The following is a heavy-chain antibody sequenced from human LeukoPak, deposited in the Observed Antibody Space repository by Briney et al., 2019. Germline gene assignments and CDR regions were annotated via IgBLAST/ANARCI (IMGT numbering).Heavy chain of an antibody. V-gene: IGHV3-23*01. CDR3: AKEKGAVAGTADY. Sequence: GGSLRLSCAASGFTFSNYAMSWVRQAPGEGLEWVSVVSGGGGSTDYADFVKGRFTISRDNSKNTLCLQMNSLRAEDTAVYYCAKEKGAVAGTADYWGQGTLVTVSS. CDR1: GFTFSNYA. J-gene: IGHJ4*02. D-gene: IGHD6-19*01. CDR2: VSGGGGST.